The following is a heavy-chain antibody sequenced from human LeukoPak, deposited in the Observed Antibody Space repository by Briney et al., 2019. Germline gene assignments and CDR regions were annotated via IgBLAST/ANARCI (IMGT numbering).Heavy chain of an antibody. CDR2: IYPGDSDT. D-gene: IGHD1-26*01. J-gene: IGHJ4*02. CDR1: GYSFTSYW. Sequence: GESLKISCKGSGYSFTSYWIGWVRQMPGKGLEWMGIIYPGDSDTRYSPSFQGQVTISADKSISTAYLQWSSLKASDTAMYYCARNLWEGRDGLKWVDYWGQGTLVTVSS. V-gene: IGHV5-51*01. CDR3: ARNLWEGRDGLKWVDY.